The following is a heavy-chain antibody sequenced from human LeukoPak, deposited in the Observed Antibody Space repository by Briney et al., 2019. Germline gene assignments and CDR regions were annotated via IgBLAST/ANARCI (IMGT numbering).Heavy chain of an antibody. V-gene: IGHV4-39*01. CDR2: IYYSGST. Sequence: SETLSLTCTVSGGSISSSSYYWGWIRQPPGKGLEWIGSIYYSGSTYYNPSLKSRVTISVDTSKNQFSLQLSSVTAADTAVYYCARRRRDGYNYWGQGTLVTVSS. D-gene: IGHD5-24*01. J-gene: IGHJ4*02. CDR1: GGSISSSSYY. CDR3: ARRRRDGYNY.